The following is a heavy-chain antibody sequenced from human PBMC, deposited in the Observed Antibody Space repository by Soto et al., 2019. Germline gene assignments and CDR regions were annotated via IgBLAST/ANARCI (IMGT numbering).Heavy chain of an antibody. V-gene: IGHV4-30-2*01. CDR1: GGAISSGGYY. Sequence: QLQLQESGSGLVTPSQTLSLTCAVSGGAISSGGYYWRWLRQPPGKGLEWIGYIYHSGGTYYNPSLKISVTISVDRSKNQFSLKLSSGTAAATAVYYCPRTPDRWGQGTLVTVSS. CDR3: PRTPDR. J-gene: IGHJ5*02. CDR2: IYHSGGT.